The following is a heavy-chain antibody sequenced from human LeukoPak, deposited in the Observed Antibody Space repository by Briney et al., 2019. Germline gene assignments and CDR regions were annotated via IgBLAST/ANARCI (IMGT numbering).Heavy chain of an antibody. J-gene: IGHJ4*02. CDR3: ASTIDYYDSSGLIVY. CDR2: INHSGST. V-gene: IGHV4-34*01. CDR1: GGSFSGYY. Sequence: PSKTLSLTCAVYGGSFSGYYWSWIRQPPGKGLEWIGEINHSGSTNYNPSLKSRVTISVDTSKNQFSLKLSSVTAADTAVYYCASTIDYYDSSGLIVYWGQGTLVTVSS. D-gene: IGHD3-22*01.